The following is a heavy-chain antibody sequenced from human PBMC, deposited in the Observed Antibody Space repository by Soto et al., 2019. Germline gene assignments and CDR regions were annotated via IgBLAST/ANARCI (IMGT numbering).Heavy chain of an antibody. D-gene: IGHD4-17*01. CDR1: GVSISSYY. CDR3: ARVAVYYGDYVELYYYYYMDV. J-gene: IGHJ6*03. CDR2: IYYSGST. V-gene: IGHV4-59*01. Sequence: SETLSLTCTVSGVSISSYYWSWIRQPPGKGLEWIGYIYYSGSTNYNPSLKSRVTISVDTSKNQFSLKLSSVTAADTAVYYCARVAVYYGDYVELYYYYYMDVWGKGTTVTVSS.